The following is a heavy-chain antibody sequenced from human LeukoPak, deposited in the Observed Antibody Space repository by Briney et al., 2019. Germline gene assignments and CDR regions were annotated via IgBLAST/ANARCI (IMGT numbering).Heavy chain of an antibody. CDR1: GGSMSDDY. J-gene: IGHJ4*02. Sequence: SETLSLTCSVSGGSMSDDYWSWTRQTAGKGLEWIGRIYTTGRTNYNPSLKSRVTMSIDTSKRQFSLKLSSVTAADTAVYYCARQEDILTGYYPSAPDYWGQGILVTVSS. CDR2: IYTTGRT. V-gene: IGHV4-4*07. CDR3: ARQEDILTGYYPSAPDY. D-gene: IGHD3-9*01.